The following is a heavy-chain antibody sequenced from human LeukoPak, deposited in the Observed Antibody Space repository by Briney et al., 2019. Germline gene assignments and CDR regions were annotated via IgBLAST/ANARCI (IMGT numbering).Heavy chain of an antibody. V-gene: IGHV3-30*02. CDR2: IRYDGSNK. CDR1: GFTFSSYG. CDR3: AKVGVGGSSTSCSD. J-gene: IGHJ4*02. Sequence: GGSLRLSCAASGFTFSSYGMHWVRQAPGKGLVWGAVIRYDGSNKYYADSVKGRFTISRDNSKNTLYLQMNSLSAEDTAVYYCAKVGVGGSSTSCSDWGQGTPVTVSS. D-gene: IGHD2-2*01.